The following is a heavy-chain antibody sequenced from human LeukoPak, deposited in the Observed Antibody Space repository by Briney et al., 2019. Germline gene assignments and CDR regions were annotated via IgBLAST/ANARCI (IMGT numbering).Heavy chain of an antibody. Sequence: GGSLRLSCAASGFTLSSYAMSWVRQAPGKGLEWVSAISGSGGSTYYADSVKGRFTISRDNSKNTLYLQMNSLRAEDTAVYYCAKGPIVVVTATGFDYWGQGTLVTVSS. CDR3: AKGPIVVVTATGFDY. CDR1: GFTLSSYA. CDR2: ISGSGGST. J-gene: IGHJ4*02. D-gene: IGHD2-21*02. V-gene: IGHV3-23*01.